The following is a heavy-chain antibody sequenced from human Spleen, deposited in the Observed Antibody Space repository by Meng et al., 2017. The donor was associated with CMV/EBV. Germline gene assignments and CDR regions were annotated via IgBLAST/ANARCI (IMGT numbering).Heavy chain of an antibody. CDR3: ARGQKGYFDL. Sequence: VQLHESGPGLVKPSQPLSLTCTVSGGSIHSSNYNWSWIRQPPGKGLEWSGHIYNSGSTYYNPYLKSRITISVDTSKNQFSLKLSSVTAADTAVYYCARGQKGYFDLWGRGALVTVSS. J-gene: IGHJ2*01. V-gene: IGHV4-30-4*01. CDR2: IYNSGST. CDR1: GGSIHSSNYN.